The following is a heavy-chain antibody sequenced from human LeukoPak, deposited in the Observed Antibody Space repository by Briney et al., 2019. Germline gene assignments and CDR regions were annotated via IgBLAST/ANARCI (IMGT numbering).Heavy chain of an antibody. D-gene: IGHD2-15*01. CDR3: ARAFLVGYSPEEYFFDY. CDR1: GGSISSSSYY. V-gene: IGHV4-39*07. CDR2: IYYSGST. Sequence: SETLSLTCTVSGGSISSSSYYWGWIRQPPGKGLEWIGSIYYSGSTYYNPSLKSRVTISVDTSKNQFSLKLSSVTAADTAVYYCARAFLVGYSPEEYFFDYWGQGNLVTVSS. J-gene: IGHJ4*02.